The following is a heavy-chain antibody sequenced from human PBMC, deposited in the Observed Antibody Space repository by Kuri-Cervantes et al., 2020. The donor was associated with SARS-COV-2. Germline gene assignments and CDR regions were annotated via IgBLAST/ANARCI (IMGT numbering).Heavy chain of an antibody. CDR1: GDPTSYYY. Sequence: GSLRLSCNVSGDPTSYYYWNWIRQPPGKGLEWIGSVHYSGGTTYNPSLKSRVTISVDTSRSQFSLNLRSVTAADTAVYYCARQRGGFLEWLLYYDYWGQGTLVTVSS. V-gene: IGHV4-59*08. J-gene: IGHJ4*02. CDR3: ARQRGGFLEWLLYYDY. CDR2: VHYSGGT. D-gene: IGHD3-3*01.